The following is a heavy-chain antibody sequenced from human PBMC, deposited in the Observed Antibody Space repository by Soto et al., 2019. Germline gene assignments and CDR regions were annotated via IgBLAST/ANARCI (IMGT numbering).Heavy chain of an antibody. V-gene: IGHV5-10-1*01. CDR1: GYSFTSYW. CDR3: ARQEVDTAMVFNWFDP. D-gene: IGHD5-18*01. Sequence: RGESLKISCKGSGYSFTSYWISWVRQMPGKGLEWMGRIDPSDSYTNYSPSFQGHVTISADKSISTAYLQWSSLKASDTAMYYCARQEVDTAMVFNWFDPWGQGTLVTVSS. J-gene: IGHJ5*02. CDR2: IDPSDSYT.